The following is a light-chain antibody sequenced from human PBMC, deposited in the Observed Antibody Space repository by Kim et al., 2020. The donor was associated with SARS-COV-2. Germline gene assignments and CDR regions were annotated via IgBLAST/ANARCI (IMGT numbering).Light chain of an antibody. Sequence: LGASVKLTCTLSSGHSSYAIAWHQQQPEKGPRYLMKLNSDGRHSKGDGIPDRFSGSSSGAERYLTISSLQSEDEADYYCQTWGTGVFGGGTQLTVL. CDR3: QTWGTGV. J-gene: IGLJ3*02. V-gene: IGLV4-69*01. CDR1: SGHSSYA. CDR2: LNSDGRH.